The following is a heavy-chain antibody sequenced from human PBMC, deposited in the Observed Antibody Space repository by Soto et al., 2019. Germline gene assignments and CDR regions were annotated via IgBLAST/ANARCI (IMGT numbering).Heavy chain of an antibody. CDR3: ARGDSGSYLREGLGYYYVMDI. V-gene: IGHV4-4*02. D-gene: IGHD1-26*01. CDR2: IFHSGST. CDR1: GGSISGDYW. Sequence: QVRLPESGTGVVKPSGTLSLACVVSGGSISGDYWWTWVRQYPGKGLEWLGEIFHSGSTNSNPSLKTRVTLSVDKSKREFSPNLTPMTAADTGVYYCARGDSGSYLREGLGYYYVMDIWGQGTTVTVSS. J-gene: IGHJ6*02.